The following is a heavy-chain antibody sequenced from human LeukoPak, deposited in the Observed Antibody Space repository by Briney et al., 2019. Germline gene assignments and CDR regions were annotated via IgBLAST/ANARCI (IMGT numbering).Heavy chain of an antibody. CDR3: ARDPVGYSYGYVDY. CDR2: IYSGGST. V-gene: IGHV3-53*01. Sequence: PGGSLRLSFAASGFTVSSNYMSWVCQAPGKGREWVSVIYSGGSTYYADSVKGRFTISRDNSKNTLYLQMNSLRAEDTAVYYCARDPVGYSYGYVDYWGQGTLVTVSS. J-gene: IGHJ4*02. CDR1: GFTVSSNY. D-gene: IGHD5-18*01.